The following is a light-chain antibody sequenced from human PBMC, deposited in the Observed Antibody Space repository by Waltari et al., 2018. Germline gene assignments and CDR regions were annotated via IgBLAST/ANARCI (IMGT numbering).Light chain of an antibody. CDR2: GAS. CDR3: QQYDGSSVT. V-gene: IGKV3-20*01. Sequence: EIVLTQSPGYLSLSPGERATLSCRASQTLSGSWLTWYQQKPVQAPRLLIYGASSRATAIPDRFSGSGSGTDFTLTISRLEPEDFAVYYCQQYDGSSVTFGGGTKVEIK. J-gene: IGKJ4*01. CDR1: QTLSGSW.